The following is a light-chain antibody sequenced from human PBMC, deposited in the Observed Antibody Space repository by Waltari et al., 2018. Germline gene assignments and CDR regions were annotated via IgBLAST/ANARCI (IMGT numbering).Light chain of an antibody. V-gene: IGKV4-1*01. Sequence: DIVMTQSPDSLAVSLGERATINCRSSQNLLYNSDNKNYLAWFQQKPGQPPKLLIYWASTRESGVPDRFSGSGSGTEFTLTISSLQAEDVAVYYCQQYYSAPYTFGQGTKLEIK. CDR2: WAS. CDR1: QNLLYNSDNKNY. J-gene: IGKJ2*01. CDR3: QQYYSAPYT.